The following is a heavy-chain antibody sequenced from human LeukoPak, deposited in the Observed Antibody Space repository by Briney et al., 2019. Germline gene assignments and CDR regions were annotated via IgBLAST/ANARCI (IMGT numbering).Heavy chain of an antibody. CDR1: GFTFSSYW. CDR2: IKQDGSEK. D-gene: IGHD3/OR15-3a*01. J-gene: IGHJ6*03. CDR3: GRGTGYYYYYYMDV. Sequence: GSLRLSCAVSGFTFSSYWMSWVRQAPGKGLEWVANIKQDGSEKYYVDSVKGRFTISRDNAKNSLYLQMNSLRAEDTAVYYCGRGTGYYYYYYMDVWGKGTTVTVSS. V-gene: IGHV3-7*01.